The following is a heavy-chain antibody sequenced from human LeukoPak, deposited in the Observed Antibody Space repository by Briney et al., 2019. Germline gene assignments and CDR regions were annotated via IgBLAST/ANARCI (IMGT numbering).Heavy chain of an antibody. V-gene: IGHV1-69*05. CDR2: IIPIFGTA. D-gene: IGHD2-15*01. CDR1: GGTFSSYA. CDR3: ARSELLPIFYYYYYYMDV. Sequence: SVKVSCKASGGTFSSYAISWVRQAPGQGLEWMGGIIPIFGTANYAQKFQGRVTITTDESTSTAYMELSSLRSGDTAVYYCARSELLPIFYYYYYYMDVWGEGTTVTVSS. J-gene: IGHJ6*03.